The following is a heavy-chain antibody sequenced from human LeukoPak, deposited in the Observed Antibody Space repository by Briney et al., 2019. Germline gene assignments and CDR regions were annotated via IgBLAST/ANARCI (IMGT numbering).Heavy chain of an antibody. CDR3: AKGGLLDYTITYIDY. V-gene: IGHV3-23*01. Sequence: GWSLRLSCAASGFTFNTYAMNWVRQAAGKGLEWVSAIGGSRDTTYYADSVKGRFTISRDNSKNTLYLQMNSLRAEDTAVYYCAKGGLLDYTITYIDYWGQGTLVTVSS. J-gene: IGHJ4*02. CDR2: IGGSRDTT. D-gene: IGHD3-3*01. CDR1: GFTFNTYA.